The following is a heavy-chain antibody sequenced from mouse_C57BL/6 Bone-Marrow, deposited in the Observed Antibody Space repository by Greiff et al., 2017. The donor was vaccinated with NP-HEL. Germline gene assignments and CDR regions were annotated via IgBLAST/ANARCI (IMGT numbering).Heavy chain of an antibody. CDR2: IYPGDGDT. V-gene: IGHV1-82*01. D-gene: IGHD1-1*01. Sequence: VQLQQSGPELVKPGASVKISCKASGYAFSSSWMNWVKQRPGKGLEWIGRIYPGDGDTNYNGKFKGKATLTADKSSSTAYMQLSSLTSEDSAVYFCARAYGSSCGYFDVWGTGTTVTVSS. CDR3: ARAYGSSCGYFDV. J-gene: IGHJ1*03. CDR1: GYAFSSSW.